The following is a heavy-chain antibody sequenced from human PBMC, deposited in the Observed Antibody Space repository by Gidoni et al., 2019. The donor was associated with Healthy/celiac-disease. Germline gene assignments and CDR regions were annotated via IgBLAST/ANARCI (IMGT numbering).Heavy chain of an antibody. CDR1: GYTFTSYA. J-gene: IGHJ5*02. Sequence: QLQLVQSGAEVQKPGASVKFSCKASGYTFTSYAINWVRQATEKGLEWMGWMNPKSGKKGKEQKYKGRATMTRNTAKRTAYMERSGRRSGETAVYYGARGGRGWGYWFDPWGQGTLVTVSS. D-gene: IGHD1-26*01. V-gene: IGHV1-8*01. CDR3: ARGGRGWGYWFDP. CDR2: MNPKSGKK.